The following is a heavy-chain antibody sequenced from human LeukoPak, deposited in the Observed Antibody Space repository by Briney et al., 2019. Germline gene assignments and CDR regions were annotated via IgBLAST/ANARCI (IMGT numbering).Heavy chain of an antibody. V-gene: IGHV1-69*06. D-gene: IGHD2-15*01. CDR3: ARASRRVVVATTHYYYYGMDV. J-gene: IGHJ6*04. CDR1: VCTLRSYA. Sequence: SVKVSFKGSVCTLRSYAMSWLRPAGAQGVDWMGGILTIFSTANYAQRFQGRVTITADKSTSTAYMKLSSLRSEDTAVYYCARASRRVVVATTHYYYYGMDVWGKGTTVTASS. CDR2: ILTIFSTA.